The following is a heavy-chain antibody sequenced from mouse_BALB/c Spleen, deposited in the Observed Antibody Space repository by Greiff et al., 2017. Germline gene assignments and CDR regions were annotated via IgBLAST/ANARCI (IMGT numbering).Heavy chain of an antibody. Sequence: EVKVVESGGGLVKPGGSLKLSCAASGFTFSSYAMSWVRQTPEKRLEWVASISSGGSTYYPDSVKGRFTISRDNARNILYLQMSSLRSEDTAMYYCARGRDYGSGIYYAMDYWGQGTSVTVSS. D-gene: IGHD1-1*01. J-gene: IGHJ4*01. CDR1: GFTFSSYA. CDR3: ARGRDYGSGIYYAMDY. CDR2: ISSGGST. V-gene: IGHV5-6-5*01.